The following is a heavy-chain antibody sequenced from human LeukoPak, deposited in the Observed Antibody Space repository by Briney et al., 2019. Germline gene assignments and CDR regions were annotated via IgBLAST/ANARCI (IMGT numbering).Heavy chain of an antibody. Sequence: HPGGSLRLSCAASGFTFSGSAMHWVRQASGKGLEWVGRIRSKPSSYATAYAASVKGRFTISRDDSKNTAFLQMKSLKTEDTAVYYCTRHDNYYDISGPSHWGQGTLVTVSS. CDR2: IRSKPSSYAT. D-gene: IGHD3-22*01. V-gene: IGHV3-73*01. J-gene: IGHJ4*02. CDR3: TRHDNYYDISGPSH. CDR1: GFTFSGSA.